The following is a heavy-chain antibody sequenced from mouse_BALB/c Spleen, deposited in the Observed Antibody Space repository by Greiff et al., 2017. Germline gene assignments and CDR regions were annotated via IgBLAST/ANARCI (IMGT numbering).Heavy chain of an antibody. J-gene: IGHJ4*01. CDR2: INPYNGAT. CDR1: GYSFTGYY. Sequence: EVQLQQSGPELVKPGASVKISCKASGYSFTGYYMHWVKQSHVKSLEWIGRINPYNGATSYNQNFKDKASLTVDKSSSTAYMELHSLTSEDSAVYYCARSSRDCYYNYYARDYWGQGTSVTVSS. D-gene: IGHD2-3*01. CDR3: ARSSRDCYYNYYARDY. V-gene: IGHV1-31*01.